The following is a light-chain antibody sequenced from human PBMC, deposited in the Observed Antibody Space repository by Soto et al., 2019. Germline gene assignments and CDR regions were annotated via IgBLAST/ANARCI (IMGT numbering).Light chain of an antibody. CDR3: GTSEYSLTGEV. CDR2: DNN. Sequence: QSVLTQPPSVSAAPGQKVTISCSGSSFNIGNNYVSWYQQLPGTAPKLLIYDNNKRPSGIPDSFSGSKSGTSGTLDITGLVAGDDADYYCGTSEYSLTGEVFCGGTEVTVL. CDR1: SFNIGNNY. J-gene: IGLJ2*01. V-gene: IGLV1-51*01.